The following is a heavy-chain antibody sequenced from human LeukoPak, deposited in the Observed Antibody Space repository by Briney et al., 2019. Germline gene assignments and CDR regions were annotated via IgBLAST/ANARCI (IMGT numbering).Heavy chain of an antibody. J-gene: IGHJ4*02. CDR2: SNAGSGTT. Sequence: ASVKVSFKASGYTFTSYAMHWVRQAPGQRLEWMGWSNAGSGTTKYSQEFQGRVTITRDTSASTAYMELSSLRSEDMAVYYCARGYSGYDTPLDSWGQGTLVTVSS. D-gene: IGHD5-12*01. V-gene: IGHV1-3*02. CDR3: ARGYSGYDTPLDS. CDR1: GYTFTSYA.